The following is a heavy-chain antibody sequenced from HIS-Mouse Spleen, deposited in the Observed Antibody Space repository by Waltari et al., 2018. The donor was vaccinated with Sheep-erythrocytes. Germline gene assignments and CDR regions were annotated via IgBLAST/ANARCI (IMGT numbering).Heavy chain of an antibody. J-gene: IGHJ5*02. D-gene: IGHD6-13*01. CDR2: RKKDGSEK. Sequence: EVQLVESGGGLVQPGGSLRLSCAASGFTFSSYWMSWVRQAPGKGLELGANRKKDGSEKYYVDSVKGRFTISRDNAKNSLYLQMNSLRAEDTAVYYCARRVEAAAERLFDPWGQGTLVTVSS. CDR3: ARRVEAAAERLFDP. V-gene: IGHV3-7*01. CDR1: GFTFSSYW.